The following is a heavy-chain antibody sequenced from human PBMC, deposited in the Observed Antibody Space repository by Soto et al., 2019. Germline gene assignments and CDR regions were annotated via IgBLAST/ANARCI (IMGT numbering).Heavy chain of an antibody. V-gene: IGHV2-5*02. CDR3: AHRPGDYVVFDY. CDR1: GFSLSTSGVG. J-gene: IGHJ4*02. Sequence: HITLKESGPTLVKPTQTLTLTCTFSGFSLSTSGVGVGWIRQPPGKALEWLALIYWDDDKRYSPSMKSRLTITKDTSKNQVVLTMTNMDPVDKATYYCAHRPGDYVVFDYWGQGTLVTVSS. D-gene: IGHD4-17*01. CDR2: IYWDDDK.